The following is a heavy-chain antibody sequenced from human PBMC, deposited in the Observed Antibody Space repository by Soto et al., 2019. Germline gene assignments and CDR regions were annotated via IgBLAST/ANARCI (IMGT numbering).Heavy chain of an antibody. J-gene: IGHJ4*02. Sequence: EVQLVEAGGGLVQPGGSLSLSCAASGFTFSSYSMNWVRQAPGKGLEWVSYISSRSSTIYYADSGKGRFTISRDNAKNSLYLQMNSLRAEDTAVYYCARVVISGSHLDYWGQGTLVTVSS. V-gene: IGHV3-48*01. CDR1: GFTFSSYS. CDR2: ISSRSSTI. CDR3: ARVVISGSHLDY. D-gene: IGHD1-26*01.